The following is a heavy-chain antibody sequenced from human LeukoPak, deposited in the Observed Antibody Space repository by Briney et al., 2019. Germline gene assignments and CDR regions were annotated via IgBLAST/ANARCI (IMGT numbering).Heavy chain of an antibody. J-gene: IGHJ5*02. CDR2: ISGSGGST. CDR1: GFTFSRDA. V-gene: IGHV3-23*01. D-gene: IGHD4-23*01. Sequence: PGGSLRLSCAAAGFTFSRDAMSWVGEAPGKGLEWVSAISGSGGSTYYADSVKGRFTISRDNSKNTLQLQMNRRRAEDTAVYYWAKEAGGYGGNPIDTWGQGTLVSVSP. CDR3: AKEAGGYGGNPIDT.